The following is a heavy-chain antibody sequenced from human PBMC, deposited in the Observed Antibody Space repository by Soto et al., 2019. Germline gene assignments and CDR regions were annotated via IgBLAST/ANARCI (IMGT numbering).Heavy chain of an antibody. Sequence: EAQLLESGGGLVQPGGSLRLSCVASGFTFSTYAMSWVRQAPGKGLEWVSALTPSGGETYYADSVKGRFTISRDNSMNALYLQMNSLRIEDTAVYYCAHPRGYGVFDAHDIWGQGTMVTVSS. CDR1: GFTFSTYA. CDR2: LTPSGGET. J-gene: IGHJ3*02. D-gene: IGHD2-8*01. CDR3: AHPRGYGVFDAHDI. V-gene: IGHV3-23*01.